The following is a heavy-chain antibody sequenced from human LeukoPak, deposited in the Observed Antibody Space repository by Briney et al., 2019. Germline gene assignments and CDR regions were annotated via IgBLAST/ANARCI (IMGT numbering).Heavy chain of an antibody. Sequence: GGSLRLSCAASGFTFSSYGMHWVRQAPGKGLEWVAVIWYDGSNKYYADSVKGRFTISRDNSKNTLYLQMNSLRADDTAVYYCASRSPALDYWGQGTLVTVSP. D-gene: IGHD2-2*01. CDR1: GFTFSSYG. CDR3: ASRSPALDY. V-gene: IGHV3-33*01. J-gene: IGHJ4*02. CDR2: IWYDGSNK.